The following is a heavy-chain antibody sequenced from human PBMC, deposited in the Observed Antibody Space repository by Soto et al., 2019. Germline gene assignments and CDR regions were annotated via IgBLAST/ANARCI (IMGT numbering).Heavy chain of an antibody. Sequence: GGSLRLSCAASGFTFSSYGMHWVRQAPGKGLEWVAVISYDGSNKYYADSVKGRFTISRDNSKNTLYLQMNSLRAEDTAVYYCAKQGNYFDYWGQGTLVTVSS. V-gene: IGHV3-30*18. CDR1: GFTFSSYG. J-gene: IGHJ4*02. CDR3: AKQGNYFDY. CDR2: ISYDGSNK.